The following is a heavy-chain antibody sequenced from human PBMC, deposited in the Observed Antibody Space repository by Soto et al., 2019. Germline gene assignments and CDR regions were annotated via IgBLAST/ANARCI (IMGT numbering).Heavy chain of an antibody. D-gene: IGHD3-22*01. J-gene: IGHJ4*02. Sequence: GSLRLSCAASVFTFSNAWMSWVRQAPGKGLEWVGRIKSKTDGGTTDYAAPVKGRFTISRDDSKNTLYLQMNSLKTEDTAVYYCIVLATYYYDSSGYYNFDYWGQGTLVTVSS. CDR1: VFTFSNAW. CDR2: IKSKTDGGTT. V-gene: IGHV3-15*01. CDR3: IVLATYYYDSSGYYNFDY.